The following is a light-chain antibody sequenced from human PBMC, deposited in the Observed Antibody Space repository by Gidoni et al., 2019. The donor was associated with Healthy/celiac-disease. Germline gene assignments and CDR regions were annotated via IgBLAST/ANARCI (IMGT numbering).Light chain of an antibody. CDR3: QQSYSTPWT. Sequence: DIQMTQSPSSLSASVGDRVIITCQASQSISSYLNWYQQKPGKAPKLLIYAASSLQSGVPSRFSGSGSGTDFTLTISSLQPEDFATYYCQQSYSTPWTFGQXTKVEIK. V-gene: IGKV1-39*01. CDR1: QSISSY. CDR2: AAS. J-gene: IGKJ1*01.